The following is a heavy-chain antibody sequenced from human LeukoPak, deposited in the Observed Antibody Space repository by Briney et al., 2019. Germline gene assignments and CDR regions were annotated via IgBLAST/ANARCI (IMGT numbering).Heavy chain of an antibody. D-gene: IGHD3-10*01. CDR3: AKLYGSGNSYHYFDY. CDR2: ISYDGSNT. V-gene: IGHV3-30*18. J-gene: IGHJ4*02. Sequence: GGSLRLSCAASGFTFSSYGIHWVRQAPGRGLEWVAVISYDGSNTYYADSVKGRFTISRDNSKNTLYLQMNSLRPEDTAVYYCAKLYGSGNSYHYFDYWGQGTLVTASS. CDR1: GFTFSSYG.